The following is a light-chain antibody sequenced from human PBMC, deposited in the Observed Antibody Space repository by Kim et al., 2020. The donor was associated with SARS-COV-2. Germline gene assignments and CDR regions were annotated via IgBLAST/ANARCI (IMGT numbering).Light chain of an antibody. CDR2: AAS. CDR1: QSISTY. Sequence: DIQMTQSPSSLAASVGDRVTIACRASQSISTYLNWYQQKPGKAPKLLIYAASTLQSGVPSRFSGSGSGTDFTLTISSQQPEDFATYYCQQSHTTPLLTFGGGTKVDIK. J-gene: IGKJ4*01. V-gene: IGKV1-39*01. CDR3: QQSHTTPLLT.